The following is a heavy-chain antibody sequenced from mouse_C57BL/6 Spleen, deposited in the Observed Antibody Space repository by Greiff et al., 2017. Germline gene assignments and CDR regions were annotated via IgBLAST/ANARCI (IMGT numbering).Heavy chain of an antibody. CDR1: GYTFTDYE. CDR2: IDPETGGT. V-gene: IGHV1-15*01. CDR3: TGVYGAWFAY. J-gene: IGHJ3*01. D-gene: IGHD1-1*01. Sequence: QVQLQQSGAELVRPGASVTLSCKASGYTFTDYEMHWVKQTPVHGLEWIGAIDPETGGTAYNQKFKGKAILTADKSSSTAYMQLSSLTSEVSAVYYCTGVYGAWFAYWGTGTLVTVSA.